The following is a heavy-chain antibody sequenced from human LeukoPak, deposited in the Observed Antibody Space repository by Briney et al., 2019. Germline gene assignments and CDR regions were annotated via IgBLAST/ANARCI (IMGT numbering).Heavy chain of an antibody. Sequence: PGGSLRLSCSASGFTFRSYSMNWVRQAPGKGLEWVSSISSSSSYIYYADSVKGRYTISRDNAKNSLYLQMNSLRAEDTAVYYCARERPYCSSTSCPPGYWGQGTLVTVSS. CDR2: ISSSSSYI. V-gene: IGHV3-21*01. CDR3: ARERPYCSSTSCPPGY. CDR1: GFTFRSYS. D-gene: IGHD2-2*01. J-gene: IGHJ4*02.